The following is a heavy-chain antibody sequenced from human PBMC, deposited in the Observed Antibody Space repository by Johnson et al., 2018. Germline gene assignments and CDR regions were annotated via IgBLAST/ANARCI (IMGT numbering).Heavy chain of an antibody. CDR3: ARGGIAAAGYYMDV. CDR1: GYTFTSYD. J-gene: IGHJ6*03. V-gene: IGHV1-8*01. D-gene: IGHD6-13*01. Sequence: QVQLVQSGAEVKKPGASXKVSCKASGYTFTSYDINWVRQATGQGLEWMGWMNPNSGNTGYAQKFQGRVTMTRKTSISTAYMELSSLRSEDTAVDYCARGGIAAAGYYMDVWGKGTTVTVSS. CDR2: MNPNSGNT.